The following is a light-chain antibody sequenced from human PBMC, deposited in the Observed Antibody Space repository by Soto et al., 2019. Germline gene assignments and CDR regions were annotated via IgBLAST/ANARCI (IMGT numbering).Light chain of an antibody. J-gene: IGLJ1*01. CDR2: AVS. V-gene: IGLV2-11*01. Sequence: QSALNQPRSVSGSPGQSVTISCTGTSSDVGGYNFVTWYQQHPDKAPKLLIYAVSKRPSGVPDHFSGSKSGNTASLTISGLQAEDEADYYCCSYAGNAYVFGTGTKLTVL. CDR1: SSDVGGYNF. CDR3: CSYAGNAYV.